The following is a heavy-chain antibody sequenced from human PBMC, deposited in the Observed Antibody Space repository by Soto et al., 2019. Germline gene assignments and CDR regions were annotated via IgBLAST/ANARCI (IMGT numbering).Heavy chain of an antibody. J-gene: IGHJ4*02. D-gene: IGHD6-25*01. CDR1: GGSISSYY. CDR3: ARARGPFDY. V-gene: IGHV4-59*01. Sequence: SETMSLTCTVSGGSISSYYWSWIRQPPGKGLEWIGYIYYSGSTNYNPSLKSRVTISVDTSKNQFSLKLSSVTAADTAVYYCARARGPFDYWGQGTLVTVSS. CDR2: IYYSGST.